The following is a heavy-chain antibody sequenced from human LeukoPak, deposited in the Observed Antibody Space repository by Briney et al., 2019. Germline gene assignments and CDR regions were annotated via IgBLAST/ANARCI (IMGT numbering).Heavy chain of an antibody. J-gene: IGHJ2*01. D-gene: IGHD3-16*01. CDR3: ARGSEGGDWYFDL. CDR2: IYYSGST. CDR1: GGSISSYY. Sequence: SETLSLTCTVSGGSISSYYWSWIRQPPGKGLEWIGYIYYSGSTNYNPSLKSRVTISVDTSKNQFSLKLSSVTAADTAVYYCARGSEGGDWYFDLWGRGTLVTVSS. V-gene: IGHV4-59*01.